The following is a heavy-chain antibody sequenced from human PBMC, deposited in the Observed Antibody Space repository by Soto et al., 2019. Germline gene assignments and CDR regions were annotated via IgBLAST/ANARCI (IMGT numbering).Heavy chain of an antibody. Sequence: GGSLRLSCAASGFTFSSYGMHWVRQAPGKGLEWVAVISYDGSNKYYADSVKGRFTISRDNSKNTLYLQMNSLRAEDTAVYYCAKMDEQWLVPTLGVPPRFDYWGQGTLVTVSS. CDR1: GFTFSSYG. CDR2: ISYDGSNK. D-gene: IGHD6-19*01. V-gene: IGHV3-30*18. CDR3: AKMDEQWLVPTLGVPPRFDY. J-gene: IGHJ4*02.